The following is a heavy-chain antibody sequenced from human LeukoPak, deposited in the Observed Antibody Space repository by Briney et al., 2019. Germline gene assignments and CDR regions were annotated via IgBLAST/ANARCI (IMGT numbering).Heavy chain of an antibody. CDR3: ARGPGFGYDSRNFDY. V-gene: IGHV1-2*04. CDR2: INPNSGGT. Sequence: GASVKVSCKASGYTFTGYYMHWVRQAPGQGLEWMGWINPNSGGTNYAQKFQGWVTMTRDTSIGTAYMELSRLRSDDTAVYCCARGPGFGYDSRNFDYWGQGTLVTVSS. J-gene: IGHJ4*02. D-gene: IGHD5-12*01. CDR1: GYTFTGYY.